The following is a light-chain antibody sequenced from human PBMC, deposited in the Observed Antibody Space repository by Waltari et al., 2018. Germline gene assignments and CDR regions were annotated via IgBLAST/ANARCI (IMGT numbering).Light chain of an antibody. CDR2: DDS. CDR3: QVWDSSSDHPV. CDR1: NIGTKS. J-gene: IGLJ3*02. V-gene: IGLV3-21*02. Sequence: SYVLTQPPSVSVAPGQTARINWGGNNIGTKSVPWYQQKPGQAPVLVVYDDSDRPSGIPERFSGSNSGNTATLTISRVEAGDEADYYCQVWDSSSDHPVFGGGTKLTVL.